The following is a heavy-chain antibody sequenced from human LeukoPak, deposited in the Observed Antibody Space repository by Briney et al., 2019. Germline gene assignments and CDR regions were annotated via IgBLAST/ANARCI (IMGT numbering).Heavy chain of an antibody. J-gene: IGHJ4*02. D-gene: IGHD3/OR15-3a*01. CDR3: ARVRRTGYYRGGWQPYYFDY. CDR2: IKQDGSEK. CDR1: GFTFSKYW. V-gene: IGHV3-7*01. Sequence: GGSLRLSCAASGFTFSKYWMNWVRQAPGKGLEWVANIKQDGSEKYYVDPVKGRFTISRDNAKNSLYLQMNSLRAEDTAVYYCARVRRTGYYRGGWQPYYFDYWGQGTLVTVSS.